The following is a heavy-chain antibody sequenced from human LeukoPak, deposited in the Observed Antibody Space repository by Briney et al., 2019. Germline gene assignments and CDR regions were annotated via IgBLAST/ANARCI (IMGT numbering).Heavy chain of an antibody. J-gene: IGHJ4*02. Sequence: GRSLRLSCAASRFTFSSYGIHWVRQAPGKGLEWVAVIPYDGNNKYYADSVKGRLTISRDNSKNTLYLQMNSLRAEDTAVYYCTKDGGSGWPQGYFDYWGQGTLVTVSS. CDR3: TKDGGSGWPQGYFDY. CDR1: RFTFSSYG. CDR2: IPYDGNNK. D-gene: IGHD6-19*01. V-gene: IGHV3-30*18.